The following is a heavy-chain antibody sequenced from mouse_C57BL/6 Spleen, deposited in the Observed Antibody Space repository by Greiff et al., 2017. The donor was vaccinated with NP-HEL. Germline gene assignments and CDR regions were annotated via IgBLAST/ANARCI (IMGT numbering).Heavy chain of an antibody. Sequence: EVQLVESGGGLVKPGGSLKLSCAASGFTFSSYAMSWVRQTPEKRLEWVATISDGGSYTYYPDNVKGRFTISRDNAKNNLYLQMSHLKSEDTAMYYCARDHPPWWYWGQGTLVTVSA. D-gene: IGHD1-1*02. CDR3: ARDHPPWWY. V-gene: IGHV5-4*01. J-gene: IGHJ3*01. CDR2: ISDGGSYT. CDR1: GFTFSSYA.